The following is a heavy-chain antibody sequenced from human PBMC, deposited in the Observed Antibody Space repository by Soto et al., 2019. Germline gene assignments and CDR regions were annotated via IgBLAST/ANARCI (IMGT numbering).Heavy chain of an antibody. CDR1: GYTFTSYY. J-gene: IGHJ5*02. CDR2: INPSGGST. CDR3: AREMLTRYTRAGGVDP. V-gene: IGHV1-46*01. Sequence: GASVKVSCKASGYTFTSYYMHWVRQAPGQGLGWMGIINPSGGSTSYAQKFQGRVTMTRDTSTSTVYMELSSLRSEDTAVYYCAREMLTRYTRAGGVDPWGQGTLVTVYS. D-gene: IGHD3-16*02.